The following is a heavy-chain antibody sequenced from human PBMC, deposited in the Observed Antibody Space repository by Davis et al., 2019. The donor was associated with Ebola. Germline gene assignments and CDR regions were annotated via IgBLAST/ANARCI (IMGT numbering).Heavy chain of an antibody. CDR3: AKDSAGTWTLYYYGMDV. CDR1: GFTFSSYG. V-gene: IGHV3-30*18. CDR2: ISYDGRNK. J-gene: IGHJ6*02. D-gene: IGHD6-19*01. Sequence: GESLKISCAASGFTFSSYGMHWVRQAPGKGLEWVAVISYDGRNKYYADAVKGRFTISRDNSKNTPYLQMNSLRAEDTAVYYCAKDSAGTWTLYYYGMDVWGQGTTVTVSS.